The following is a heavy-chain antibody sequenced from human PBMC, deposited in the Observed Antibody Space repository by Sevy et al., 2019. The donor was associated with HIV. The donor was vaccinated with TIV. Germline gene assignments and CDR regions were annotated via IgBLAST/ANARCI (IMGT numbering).Heavy chain of an antibody. CDR3: AKPTSYVYGSSSDPVPSSRNDY. CDR1: GFTFTSYA. V-gene: IGHV3-23*01. J-gene: IGHJ4*02. Sequence: GGSLRLSCAASGFTFTSYAMSWVRQAPGKGLEWVSAISGSGGRTYYADSVKGRFTISRDNSKNTLNLQMNSLRAEDTALYYCAKPTSYVYGSSSDPVPSSRNDYWGQGTLVTVSS. CDR2: ISGSGGRT. D-gene: IGHD3-10*01.